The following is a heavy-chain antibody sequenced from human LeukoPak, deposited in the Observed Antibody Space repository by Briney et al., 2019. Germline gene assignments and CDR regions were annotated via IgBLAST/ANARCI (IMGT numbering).Heavy chain of an antibody. V-gene: IGHV4-34*01. Sequence: SETLSLTCAVSGGSFSGYYWSWIRQPPGKGLEWIGEINHSGSTNYNPSLTSRVTLSVDTSKNQFSLKLSSVTAADTAVYYCARGLVRAYYYDSSGYYYFDYWGQGTLVTVSS. D-gene: IGHD3-22*01. CDR1: GGSFSGYY. CDR3: ARGLVRAYYYDSSGYYYFDY. J-gene: IGHJ4*02. CDR2: INHSGST.